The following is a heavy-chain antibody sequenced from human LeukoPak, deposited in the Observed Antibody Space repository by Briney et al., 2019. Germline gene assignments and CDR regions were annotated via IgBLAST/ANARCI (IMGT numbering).Heavy chain of an antibody. Sequence: GGSLRLSCAASGFTFSRLAMTWVRQAPGKGLEWVSTISASGPYYADAVRGRFTISRDNSRNTLSLQMDSLRAEDTAVYYCARASASSNGADYYYYMDVWGKGTTVTVSS. CDR2: ISASGP. CDR1: GFTFSRLA. V-gene: IGHV3-23*01. CDR3: ARASASSNGADYYYYMDV. D-gene: IGHD1-26*01. J-gene: IGHJ6*03.